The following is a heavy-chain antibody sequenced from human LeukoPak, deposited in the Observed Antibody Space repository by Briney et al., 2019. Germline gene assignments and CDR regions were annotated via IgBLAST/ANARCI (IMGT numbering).Heavy chain of an antibody. D-gene: IGHD1-7*01. CDR3: VRDQELFDY. J-gene: IGHJ4*02. CDR2: TYYRSKWYY. CDR1: GDSVSSTTAA. Sequence: SQTLSLTCAISGDSVSSTTAAWNWVRQSPSRGPEWLGRTYYRSKWYYDYGESVRSRITIIPDTSKNHFSLQLNSVTPEDTALYYCVRDQELFDYWGQGTLVTVSS. V-gene: IGHV6-1*01.